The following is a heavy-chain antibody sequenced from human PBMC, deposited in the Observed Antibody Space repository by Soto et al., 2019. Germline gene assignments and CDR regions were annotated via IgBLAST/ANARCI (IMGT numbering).Heavy chain of an antibody. CDR3: ARLGVVPEAPKRMDV. V-gene: IGHV3-7*03. Sequence: GGSLRLSCAVSGFTFNKYWISWVRQAPWRGLEWVANIKQDGIEDYYVDSVKGRFTISRDNAKNSLYLQMNSLRAGDTAVYFCARLGVVPEAPKRMDVWGQGITVTVSS. CDR2: IKQDGIED. J-gene: IGHJ6*02. CDR1: GFTFNKYW. D-gene: IGHD2-15*01.